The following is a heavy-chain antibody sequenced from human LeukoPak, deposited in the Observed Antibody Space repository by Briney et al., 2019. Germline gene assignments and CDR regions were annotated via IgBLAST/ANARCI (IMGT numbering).Heavy chain of an antibody. CDR2: ISSSGSTI. CDR1: GFTFSSYE. CDR3: ARAGFRDIVVVPAAKLLDY. D-gene: IGHD2-2*01. Sequence: PGGSLRLSCAASGFTFSSYEMNWVRQAPGKGVEWVSYISSSGSTIYYADSVKGRFTISRDNAKNSLYLQMNSLRAEDTAVYYCARAGFRDIVVVPAAKLLDYWGQGTLVTVSS. J-gene: IGHJ4*02. V-gene: IGHV3-48*03.